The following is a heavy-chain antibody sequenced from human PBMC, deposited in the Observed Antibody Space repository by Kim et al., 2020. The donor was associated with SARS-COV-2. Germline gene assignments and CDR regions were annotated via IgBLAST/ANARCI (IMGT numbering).Heavy chain of an antibody. Sequence: GGSLRLSCAASGFTFGSNWMHWVRQAPGKGLVWVSRINPDGSSARYADSVKGRFTISRDNAKNTPYLQMNSLRAEDTAVYYCVRDSYSSGWYYGMDVWG. V-gene: IGHV3-74*01. CDR2: INPDGSSA. CDR3: VRDSYSSGWYYGMDV. CDR1: GFTFGSNW. D-gene: IGHD6-19*01. J-gene: IGHJ6*02.